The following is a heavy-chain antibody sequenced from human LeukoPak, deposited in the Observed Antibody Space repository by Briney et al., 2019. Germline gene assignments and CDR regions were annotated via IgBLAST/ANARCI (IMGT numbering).Heavy chain of an antibody. J-gene: IGHJ4*02. Sequence: PGGSLRLSCTDSELTLSVAYMNWVRQAPGKGLEWVGLIKSKTDGDTTHYAAPVRGRFTISRDDSQNTVHLQMTGLKNEDTAVYYCTWNPFEYWGQGTLVTVSS. CDR3: TWNPFEY. D-gene: IGHD1-1*01. CDR1: ELTLSVAY. CDR2: IKSKTDGDTT. V-gene: IGHV3-15*01.